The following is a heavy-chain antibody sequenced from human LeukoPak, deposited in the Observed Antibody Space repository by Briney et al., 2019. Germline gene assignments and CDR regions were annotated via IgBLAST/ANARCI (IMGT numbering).Heavy chain of an antibody. V-gene: IGHV4-59*01. CDR2: IYYSGST. J-gene: IGHJ3*01. D-gene: IGHD3-10*01. Sequence: PSETLSLTCTVSGGSISSYYWSWIRQPPGEGVEWIGYIYYSGSTNYTHSLKSRVTISVDTSKNQFYLKLSSVTAADTAVYYCASAQGSGSPLVAFDFWGQGTMVTVSS. CDR3: ASAQGSGSPLVAFDF. CDR1: GGSISSYY.